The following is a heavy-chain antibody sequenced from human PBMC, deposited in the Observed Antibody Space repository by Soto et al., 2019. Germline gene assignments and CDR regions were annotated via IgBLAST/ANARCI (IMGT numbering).Heavy chain of an antibody. V-gene: IGHV1-46*01. CDR2: INPSGGST. J-gene: IGHJ6*02. D-gene: IGHD3-10*01. CDR3: ARDLRLLWFGYLLPTEKQRYYYHGMEV. CDR1: GYTFTSYY. Sequence: AASVKVSCKASGYTFTSYYMHWVRQAPGQGLEWMGIINPSGGSTSYAQKFQGRVTMTRDTSTSTVYMELSSLRSEDTAVYYCARDLRLLWFGYLLPTEKQRYYYHGMEVWGQGTTDTVSS.